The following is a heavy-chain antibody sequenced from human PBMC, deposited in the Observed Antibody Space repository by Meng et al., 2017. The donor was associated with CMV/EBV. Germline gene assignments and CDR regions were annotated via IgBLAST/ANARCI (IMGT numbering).Heavy chain of an antibody. Sequence: SVKVSCKASGYTFTGYYMHWVRQAPGQGLEWMGGIIPIFGTANYAQKFQGRVTITTDESTSTAYMELSSLRSEDTAVYYCAGDVLGYCSGGSCYGLDYWGQGTLVTVSS. V-gene: IGHV1-69*05. CDR1: GYTFTGYY. J-gene: IGHJ4*02. CDR2: IIPIFGTA. CDR3: AGDVLGYCSGGSCYGLDY. D-gene: IGHD2-15*01.